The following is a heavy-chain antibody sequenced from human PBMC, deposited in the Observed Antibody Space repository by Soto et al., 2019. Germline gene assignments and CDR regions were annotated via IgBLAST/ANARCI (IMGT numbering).Heavy chain of an antibody. CDR3: AKGAAAGTPYYFDY. J-gene: IGHJ4*02. D-gene: IGHD6-13*01. CDR2: ISGRGDST. V-gene: IGHV3-23*01. Sequence: EVQLLESGGILVHPGGSLRLSCAASGFTFSSYAMTWVRQAPGKGLEWVSAISGRGDSTYYADSVKGRFTISRDQSKNTVYLQMHSLRAEDTAVYFCAKGAAAGTPYYFDYWGQGTLVTVSS. CDR1: GFTFSSYA.